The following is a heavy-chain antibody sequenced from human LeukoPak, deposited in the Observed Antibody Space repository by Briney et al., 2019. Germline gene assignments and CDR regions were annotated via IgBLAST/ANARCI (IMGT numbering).Heavy chain of an antibody. D-gene: IGHD5-18*01. V-gene: IGHV3-23*01. CDR3: AGRTAAQDYYMDV. CDR1: GFTFSSYA. Sequence: GGSLRLSCAASGFTFSSYAMSWVRQAPGKGLEWVSAISGSGGSTYYADSVKGRFTISRDKSKNALYLQMNSLRAEDTAVYYCAGRTAAQDYYMDVWGKGTTVTISS. CDR2: ISGSGGST. J-gene: IGHJ6*03.